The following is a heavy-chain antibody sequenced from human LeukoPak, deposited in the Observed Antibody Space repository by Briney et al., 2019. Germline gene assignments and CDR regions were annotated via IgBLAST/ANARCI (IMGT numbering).Heavy chain of an antibody. CDR2: ISYEGGTQ. CDR1: GVTLPPYG. V-gene: IGHV3-30*18. CDR3: AKEGTPQVSTWYDL. D-gene: IGHD3-10*01. J-gene: IGHJ5*02. Sequence: SGGSLRLSCAASGVTLPPYGMHWVRQAPGKGLEWVAVISYEGGTQHYADSVKGRFIISRDNPRNTLYLQMNILRTEDTAVYYCAKEGTPQVSTWYDLWGQGTQVIVSS.